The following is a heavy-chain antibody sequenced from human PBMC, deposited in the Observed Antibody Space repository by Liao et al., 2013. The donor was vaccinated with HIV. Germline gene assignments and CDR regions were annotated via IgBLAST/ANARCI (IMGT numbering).Heavy chain of an antibody. CDR1: GGAFRSGTYH. V-gene: IGHV4-61*02. J-gene: IGHJ4*02. CDR3: ARDVGDFWRGYGSFDY. Sequence: QVQLQESGPGLVKPSQTLSLICNVSGGAFRSGTYHWNWIRQPAGKGLEWIGQIYASGSANYNPSLQSRVTMSVDTSKNQVSLKLSSVTAADTAVYYCARDVGDFWRGYGSFDYWGQGTLVTVSS. CDR2: IYASGSA. D-gene: IGHD3-3*01.